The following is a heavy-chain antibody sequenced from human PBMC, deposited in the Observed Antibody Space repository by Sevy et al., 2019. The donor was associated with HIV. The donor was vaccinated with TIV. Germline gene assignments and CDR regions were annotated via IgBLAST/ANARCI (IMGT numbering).Heavy chain of an antibody. Sequence: SETLSLTCAVYGGSFSGYYWSWIRQPPGKGLEWIGEINHSGSTNYNPSLKSRVTISVDTSKNQFSLKLSSVTAADTAVYYCARAALEQQLVYYYYYGIDVWGQGTTVTVSS. CDR1: GGSFSGYY. J-gene: IGHJ6*02. CDR2: INHSGST. V-gene: IGHV4-34*01. D-gene: IGHD6-13*01. CDR3: ARAALEQQLVYYYYYGIDV.